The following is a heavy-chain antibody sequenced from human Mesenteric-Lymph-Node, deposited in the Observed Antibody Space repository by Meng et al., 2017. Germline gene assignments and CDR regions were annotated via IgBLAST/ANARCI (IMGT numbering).Heavy chain of an antibody. Sequence: QRVQSGDEVKRPGASVKGSFTASGSTFSSYGFTWVRQAPGQGLEWLGWISTYNDNPKYAQTVQGRVTMTADTSTSTAYMELRSLTSDDTAVYYCARDLWPHIVVVTAPSEFWGQGTLVTVSS. CDR1: GSTFSSYG. CDR3: ARDLWPHIVVVTAPSEF. V-gene: IGHV1-18*01. D-gene: IGHD2-21*02. J-gene: IGHJ4*02. CDR2: ISTYNDNP.